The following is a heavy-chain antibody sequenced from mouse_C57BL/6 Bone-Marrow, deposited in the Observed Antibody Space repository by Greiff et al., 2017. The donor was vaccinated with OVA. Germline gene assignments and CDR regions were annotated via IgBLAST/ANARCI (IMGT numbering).Heavy chain of an antibody. D-gene: IGHD2-1*01. J-gene: IGHJ3*01. V-gene: IGHV1-54*01. CDR3: ARFGNYPWFAY. Sequence: VQLVESGAELVRPGTSVKVSCKASGYAFTNYLIEWVKQRPGQGLEWIGVINPGSGGTNYNEKFKGKATLTADKSSSTAYMQLSGLTSEDSAVYFCARFGNYPWFAYWGQGTLVTVSA. CDR2: INPGSGGT. CDR1: GYAFTNYL.